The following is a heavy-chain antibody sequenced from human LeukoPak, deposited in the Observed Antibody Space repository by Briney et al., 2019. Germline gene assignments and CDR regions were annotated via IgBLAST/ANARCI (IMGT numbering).Heavy chain of an antibody. J-gene: IGHJ4*02. D-gene: IGHD6-6*01. CDR3: ARGRVAARQRFDY. CDR1: GGSFSGYY. V-gene: IGHV4-34*01. CDR2: INHSGST. Sequence: SETLSLTCAVYGGSFSGYYWSWIRQPPGKGLEWIGEINHSGSTNYNPSLKSRVTISADTSKNQFSLKLSSVTAADTAVYYCARGRVAARQRFDYWGQGTLVTVSS.